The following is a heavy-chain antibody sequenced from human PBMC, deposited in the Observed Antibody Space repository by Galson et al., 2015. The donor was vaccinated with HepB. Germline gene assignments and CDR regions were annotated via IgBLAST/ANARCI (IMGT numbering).Heavy chain of an antibody. CDR3: ARPRLPHYYYFAMDV. V-gene: IGHV3-30*03. D-gene: IGHD4-11*01. CDR2: ISDDGTNK. Sequence: SLRLSCAASGFTFSTYGMHWVRQAPGKGLEWVAVISDDGTNKYTADSVQGRFTISRDNSKNTLYLQMNSLRPEDTAVYYCARPRLPHYYYFAMDVWGQGTTVTASS. J-gene: IGHJ6*02. CDR1: GFTFSTYG.